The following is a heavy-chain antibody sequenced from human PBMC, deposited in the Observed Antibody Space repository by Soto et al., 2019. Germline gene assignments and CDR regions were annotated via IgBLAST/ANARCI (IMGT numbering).Heavy chain of an antibody. CDR2: TRDKARNYAS. D-gene: IGHD1-26*01. J-gene: IGHJ5*02. CDR3: ARDTGGSYDL. Sequence: PGGSLRLYCAASGFTFSNYYMDWVRQLPGKGLEWVGRTRDKARNYASEYAPSLKGRFTISRHDSEDSMFLQLNSLKTEDTAVYYCARDTGGSYDLWGQGTLVTVS. CDR1: GFTFSNYY. V-gene: IGHV3-72*01.